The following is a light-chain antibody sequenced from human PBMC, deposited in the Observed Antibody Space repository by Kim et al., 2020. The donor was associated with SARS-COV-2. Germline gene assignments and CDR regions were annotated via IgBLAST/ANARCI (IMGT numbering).Light chain of an antibody. Sequence: SYELTQPPSVSVSPGQTASITCSGDKLGDKYACWYQQKPGQSPVVVIYQVRKRPSGIPERFSGSNSGNTATLTISGTQAMDEADYSCQAWASSTYVFGTG. V-gene: IGLV3-1*01. CDR1: KLGDKY. J-gene: IGLJ1*01. CDR3: QAWASSTYV. CDR2: QVR.